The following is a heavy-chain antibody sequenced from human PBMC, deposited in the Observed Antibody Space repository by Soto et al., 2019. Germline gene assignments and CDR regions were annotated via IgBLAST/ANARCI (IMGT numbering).Heavy chain of an antibody. Sequence: EVHLVESGGGLVQPGGSLRLSCAASGFTFSNYWMTWVRQAPGKGLEWVGNIKEDGGDKYYVDSVKGRFTISRDNAKNSLYLQTNSLRAEDTAVYYCARDLNYYDGSGYAYDAFDLWGQGTMVTVSS. CDR2: IKEDGGDK. CDR1: GFTFSNYW. J-gene: IGHJ3*01. V-gene: IGHV3-7*01. CDR3: ARDLNYYDGSGYAYDAFDL. D-gene: IGHD3-22*01.